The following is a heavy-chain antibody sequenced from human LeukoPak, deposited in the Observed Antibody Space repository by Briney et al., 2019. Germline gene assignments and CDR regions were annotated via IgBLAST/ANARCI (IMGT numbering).Heavy chain of an antibody. J-gene: IGHJ4*02. D-gene: IGHD2-2*01. CDR1: GFTVSSNY. CDR3: LRGDTRDY. CDR2: IGSSGANM. Sequence: GGSLRLSCAASGFTVSSNYMNWVRQAPGKGLEWVSSIGSSGANMHYADSVRGRFTISRDNAKNSLFLQINSLRAEDTAIYYCLRGDTRDYWGQGTLVTVSS. V-gene: IGHV3-21*04.